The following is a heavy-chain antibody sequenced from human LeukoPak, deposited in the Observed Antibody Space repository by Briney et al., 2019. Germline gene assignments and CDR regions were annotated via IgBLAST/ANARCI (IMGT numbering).Heavy chain of an antibody. CDR1: GFTFSSYS. CDR3: AREGYSYGTSIDY. J-gene: IGHJ4*02. CDR2: ISSSSSYI. D-gene: IGHD5-18*01. Sequence: PGGSLRLSCAASGFTFSSYSMNWVRQAPGKGLEWVSSISSSSSYIYYADSVKGRFTISRDNAKNSLYLQMNSLRAEDTAVYYCAREGYSYGTSIDYWGQGTLVTVSS. V-gene: IGHV3-21*01.